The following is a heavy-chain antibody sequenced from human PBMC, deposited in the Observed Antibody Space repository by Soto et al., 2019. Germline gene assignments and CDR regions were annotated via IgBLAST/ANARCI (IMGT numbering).Heavy chain of an antibody. J-gene: IGHJ4*02. Sequence: ELQLVESGGGLVQPGGSLKLSCSASGFSFSGSAIHWVRQASGKGLEWVARIRGKVNNYATTYAVSVRGRFTISRDDSRNTAYLQMDRLKTEDTAVYYCTRHPPSYYDSNGYFDYWGQGTVVTVSS. CDR1: GFSFSGSA. CDR3: TRHPPSYYDSNGYFDY. CDR2: IRGKVNNYAT. D-gene: IGHD3-22*01. V-gene: IGHV3-73*01.